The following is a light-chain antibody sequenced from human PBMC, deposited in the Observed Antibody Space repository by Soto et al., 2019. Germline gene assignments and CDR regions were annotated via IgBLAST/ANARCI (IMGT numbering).Light chain of an antibody. V-gene: IGLV2-14*03. CDR3: SSYTTTGVGV. CDR2: NVS. Sequence: QSALTQPASVSGSPGQSITISCTGTDSDVGGYSYVSWYQHHPGNAPKVMIYNVSYRPSGVSNRFSGSKSGNTASLTISGLQAEDEADYYCSSYTTTGVGVFGGGTKVTVL. CDR1: DSDVGGYSY. J-gene: IGLJ2*01.